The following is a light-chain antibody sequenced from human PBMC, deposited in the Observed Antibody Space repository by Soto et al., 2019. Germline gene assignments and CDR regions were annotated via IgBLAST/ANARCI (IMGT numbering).Light chain of an antibody. J-gene: IGLJ1*01. Sequence: QSVLTQPPSVSGAPGQRVTIACTGSSSNIGAGSDLHWYQQLLGTAPKLLSYGNTNRPSGVPDRFSGSKSGTSASRANTGLQAEDEGDYSCQSYDNSLSTYVFGTGTKVTFL. CDR1: SSNIGAGSD. CDR2: GNT. CDR3: QSYDNSLSTYV. V-gene: IGLV1-40*01.